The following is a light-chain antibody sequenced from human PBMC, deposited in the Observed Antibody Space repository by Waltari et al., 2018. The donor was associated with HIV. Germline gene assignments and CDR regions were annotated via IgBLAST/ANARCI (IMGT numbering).Light chain of an antibody. CDR1: QSVLYSSNNKNY. Sequence: DIVMTQSPDSLAVSLGERATINCKSSQSVLYSSNNKNYLAWHQQKPGQPPKLLIYWASTRESGVPDRFSGSGSGTDVTLTISSLQAEDVAAYYCQQYYSTPYTFGQGTKLEIK. CDR2: WAS. CDR3: QQYYSTPYT. J-gene: IGKJ2*01. V-gene: IGKV4-1*01.